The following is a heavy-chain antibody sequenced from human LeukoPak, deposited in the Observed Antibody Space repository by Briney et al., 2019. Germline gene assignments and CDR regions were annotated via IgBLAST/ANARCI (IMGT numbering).Heavy chain of an antibody. Sequence: ASVKVSCKTSTYTFTSYGISWVRQAPGQGLEWMGWISPYNGNTNYAQKLQGRVTMTTDTSTSTAYMELRSLRSDDTAVYYCARFGIVTTWGVEYYFDSWGQGTLVTVSS. J-gene: IGHJ4*02. CDR3: ARFGIVTTWGVEYYFDS. D-gene: IGHD3-16*01. CDR2: ISPYNGNT. CDR1: TYTFTSYG. V-gene: IGHV1-18*01.